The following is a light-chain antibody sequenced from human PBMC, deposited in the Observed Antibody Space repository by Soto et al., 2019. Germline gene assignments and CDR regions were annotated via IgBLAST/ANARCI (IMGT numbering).Light chain of an antibody. CDR2: EVS. CDR1: SSDVGGSNY. CDR3: SSFTNTITRYD. J-gene: IGLJ1*01. Sequence: QSALTQPASVSGSPGQSITISCTGTSSDVGGSNYVSWFQHHPGKAPKHRIYEVSYRPSGVSARVSGSKSGDTASLTISGLQAEDEADYYCSSFTNTITRYDFGTGTKLTVL. V-gene: IGLV2-14*01.